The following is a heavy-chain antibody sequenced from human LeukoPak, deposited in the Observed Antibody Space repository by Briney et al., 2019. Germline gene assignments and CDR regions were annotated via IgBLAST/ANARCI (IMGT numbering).Heavy chain of an antibody. Sequence: PGGSLRLSCAASVFTFNTYSMNWVRQAPGKGREGVSSISSSSKYIYYAESVKGRFTITRDNAKNSLYLQMNSLRAEDTAVYYCARDREYTDYLHNWFDPWGQGTLVTVSS. CDR1: VFTFNTYS. J-gene: IGHJ5*02. CDR2: ISSSSKYI. D-gene: IGHD4-11*01. CDR3: ARDREYTDYLHNWFDP. V-gene: IGHV3-21*01.